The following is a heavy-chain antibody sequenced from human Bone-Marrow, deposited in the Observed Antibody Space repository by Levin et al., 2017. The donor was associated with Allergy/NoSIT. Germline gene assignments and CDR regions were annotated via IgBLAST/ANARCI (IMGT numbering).Heavy chain of an antibody. CDR1: GFTFSSYA. D-gene: IGHD2-15*01. Sequence: HPGGSLRLSCAASGFTFSSYAMHWVRQAPGKGLEWVAVISYDGSNKYYIDSVKGRFTISRDNSKNTLYLQMNSLRTEDKAVYYCARGGPIVVVVAATPGNYYNGMDVWGQGTTVTVSS. CDR2: ISYDGSNK. CDR3: ARGGPIVVVVAATPGNYYNGMDV. V-gene: IGHV3-30-3*01. J-gene: IGHJ6*02.